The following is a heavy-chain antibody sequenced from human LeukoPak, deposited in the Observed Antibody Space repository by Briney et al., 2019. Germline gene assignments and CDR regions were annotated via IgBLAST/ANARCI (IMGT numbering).Heavy chain of an antibody. Sequence: SQTLSLTCTVSGGSISSYYWSWIRQPPGRGLEWIGYIYYSGSTYYNPSLKSRVTISVDTSKNQFSLKLSSVTAADTAVYYCASFPKTLWFGELSDGMDVWGQGTTVTVSS. CDR1: GGSISSYY. D-gene: IGHD3-10*01. CDR2: IYYSGST. J-gene: IGHJ6*02. CDR3: ASFPKTLWFGELSDGMDV. V-gene: IGHV4-59*08.